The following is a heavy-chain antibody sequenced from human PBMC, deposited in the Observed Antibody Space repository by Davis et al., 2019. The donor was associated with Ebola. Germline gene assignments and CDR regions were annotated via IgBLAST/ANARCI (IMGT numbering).Heavy chain of an antibody. CDR2: IYHSGST. CDR1: GGSISSYY. V-gene: IGHV4-59*01. CDR3: ARVDYDFWSGYYTGNWFDP. J-gene: IGHJ5*02. D-gene: IGHD3-3*01. Sequence: SETLSLTCTVSGGSISSYYWSWIRQPPGKGLEWIGEIYHSGSTNYNPSLKSRVTISVDKSKNQFSLKLSSVTAADTAVYYCARVDYDFWSGYYTGNWFDPWGQGTLVTVSS.